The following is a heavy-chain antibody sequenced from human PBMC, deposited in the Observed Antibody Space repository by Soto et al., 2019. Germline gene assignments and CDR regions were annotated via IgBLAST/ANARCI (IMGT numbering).Heavy chain of an antibody. Sequence: GGSLRLSCAASGFTFSSYAMSWVRQAPGKGLEWVSAISGSGGSTYYADSVKGRFTISRDNSKNTLYLQMNSLRAEDTAVYYCAKDPIPIFGASPLNWFDPWGQGTLVTVYS. D-gene: IGHD3-3*01. CDR1: GFTFSSYA. J-gene: IGHJ5*02. CDR2: ISGSGGST. V-gene: IGHV3-23*01. CDR3: AKDPIPIFGASPLNWFDP.